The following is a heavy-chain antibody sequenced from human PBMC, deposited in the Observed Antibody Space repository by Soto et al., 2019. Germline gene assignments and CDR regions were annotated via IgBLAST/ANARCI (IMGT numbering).Heavy chain of an antibody. Sequence: SGGSLRLSCVASGITFGSRAMSWVRQAPGEGLEWVSTITDNGGDTKSADSVRGRFTISRDNARNTLSLQMNSLRADDTAVYYCARLSGDHSAFFSYGMDAWGQGTLVTVSS. D-gene: IGHD3-10*01. V-gene: IGHV3-23*01. CDR3: ARLSGDHSAFFSYGMDA. CDR1: GITFGSRA. J-gene: IGHJ5*02. CDR2: ITDNGGDT.